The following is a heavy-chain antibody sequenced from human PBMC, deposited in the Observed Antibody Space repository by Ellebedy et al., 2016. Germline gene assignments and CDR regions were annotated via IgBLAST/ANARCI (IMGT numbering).Heavy chain of an antibody. V-gene: IGHV1-2*02. J-gene: IGHJ4*02. CDR2: INCNSGGT. Sequence: ASVKVSXXASGFAFTAYYLHWVRQAPGQGLEWMGWINCNSGGTRYAEKFQGRVTLTRDTSISTVYMELSSLRSDDTAVYYCARDRHTHGQIDYWGQGTLVTVSS. CDR3: ARDRHTHGQIDY. CDR1: GFAFTAYY. D-gene: IGHD2-8*01.